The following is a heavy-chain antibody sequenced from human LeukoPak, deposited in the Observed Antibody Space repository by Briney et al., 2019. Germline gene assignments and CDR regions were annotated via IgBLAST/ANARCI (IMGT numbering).Heavy chain of an antibody. D-gene: IGHD3-16*01. CDR1: GFTFSSYA. V-gene: IGHV3-23*01. Sequence: GGSLRLSCAASGFTFSSYAMSWVRQAPGKGLEWVSTISGSGGSTYYADSVKGRLTISRDNSKNTLYLQVNSLRAEDTAVYYCASRAIRGSTLGPFDNWSQGTLVTVSS. J-gene: IGHJ4*02. CDR3: ASRAIRGSTLGPFDN. CDR2: ISGSGGST.